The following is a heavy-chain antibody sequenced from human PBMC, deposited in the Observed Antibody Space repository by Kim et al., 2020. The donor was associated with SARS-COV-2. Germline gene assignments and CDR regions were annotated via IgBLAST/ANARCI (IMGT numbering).Heavy chain of an antibody. D-gene: IGHD6-13*01. V-gene: IGHV3-9*01. J-gene: IGHJ4*02. CDR3: AKDLAAAGTTFDY. Sequence: YADSVKGRFTISRDNAKNSLYLQMNSLRAEDTALYYCAKDLAAAGTTFDYWGQGTLVTVSS.